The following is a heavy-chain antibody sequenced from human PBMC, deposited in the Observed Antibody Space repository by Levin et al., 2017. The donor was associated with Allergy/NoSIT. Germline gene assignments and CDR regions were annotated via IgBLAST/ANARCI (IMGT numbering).Heavy chain of an antibody. J-gene: IGHJ6*02. V-gene: IGHV3-23*01. D-gene: IGHD2-2*01. CDR1: GFIFNNYA. CDR2: ISGNGDST. Sequence: HPGGSLRLSCAASGFIFNNYAMSWVRQAPGKGLEWVSAISGNGDSTYYADSVKGRFTISRDSSKNTLYLQMNSLRAGDAAVYYCAKYCTSNRCPAGDYYAMGVWGQGTTVTVSS. CDR3: AKYCTSNRCPAGDYYAMGV.